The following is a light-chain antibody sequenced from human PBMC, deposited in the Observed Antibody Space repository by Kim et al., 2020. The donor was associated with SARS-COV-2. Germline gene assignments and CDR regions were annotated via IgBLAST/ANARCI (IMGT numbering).Light chain of an antibody. CDR2: GAS. J-gene: IGKJ4*01. CDR1: QSVRSTY. CDR3: QQYGGFPT. Sequence: EIVLTQSPGTLSLSPGERATLSCRASQSVRSTYLAWYQQKPGQAPRLLIYGASTRATGISDRFSGGGSGTDFTLTVSRLEPEDFAVYYCQQYGGFPTFGGGTKVEIK. V-gene: IGKV3-20*01.